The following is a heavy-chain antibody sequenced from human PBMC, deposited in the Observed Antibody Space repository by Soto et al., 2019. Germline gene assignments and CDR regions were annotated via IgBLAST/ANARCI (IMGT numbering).Heavy chain of an antibody. CDR1: GFTFSSYA. J-gene: IGHJ4*02. CDR3: ARDLCSSTTCFSGY. D-gene: IGHD2-2*01. Sequence: GGSLRLSCAASGFTFSSYAMHWVRQAPGKGLEWVAVISYDGNSKYHADSVKGRFTISRDSSKNTLYLQMNSLRVEDTAVYYCARDLCSSTTCFSGYWGQGSLVTVSS. CDR2: ISYDGNSK. V-gene: IGHV3-30-3*01.